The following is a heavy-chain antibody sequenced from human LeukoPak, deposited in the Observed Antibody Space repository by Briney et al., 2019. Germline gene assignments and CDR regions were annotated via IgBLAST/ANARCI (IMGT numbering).Heavy chain of an antibody. J-gene: IGHJ4*02. Sequence: GGSLRLSCAASGFTFIRYAMSWVRQAPGKGLEWVSAIGGTGGYTYYADSVKGRFTISRDNSKTMVYLQMNSLRAEDTAIYYCAPLALNSSWNSDYWGQGTLVTVSS. CDR3: APLALNSSWNSDY. D-gene: IGHD6-19*01. CDR1: GFTFIRYA. CDR2: IGGTGGYT. V-gene: IGHV3-23*01.